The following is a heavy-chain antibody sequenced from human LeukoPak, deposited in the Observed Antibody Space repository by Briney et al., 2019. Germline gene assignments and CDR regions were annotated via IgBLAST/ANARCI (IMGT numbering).Heavy chain of an antibody. V-gene: IGHV1-2*02. D-gene: IGHD5-12*01. CDR3: ATGGAYADAFDI. Sequence: ASVKVSCKASGYTFTGYYMHWVRQAPGQGLEWMGWINPNSGGTNYAQKFQGRVTMTSDTSISTAYMELSSLRSEDSAVYYCATGGAYADAFDIWGQGTLVTVSS. J-gene: IGHJ3*02. CDR1: GYTFTGYY. CDR2: INPNSGGT.